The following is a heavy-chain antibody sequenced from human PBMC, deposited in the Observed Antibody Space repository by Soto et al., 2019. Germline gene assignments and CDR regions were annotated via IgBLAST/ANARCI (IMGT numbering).Heavy chain of an antibody. CDR2: IYHSGST. J-gene: IGHJ4*02. Sequence: PSETLSLTCAVSGGSISIGGYSWSWIRQPPGKGLEWIGYIYHSGSTYYNPSLKSRVTISVDRSKNQFSLKLSSVTAADTAVYYCARDGGVGLYYFDYWGQGTLVTVSS. CDR3: ARDGGVGLYYFDY. CDR1: GGSISIGGYS. V-gene: IGHV4-30-2*01. D-gene: IGHD3-16*01.